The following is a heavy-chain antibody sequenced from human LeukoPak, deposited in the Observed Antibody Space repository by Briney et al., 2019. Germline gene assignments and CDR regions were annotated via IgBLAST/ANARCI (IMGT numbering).Heavy chain of an antibody. V-gene: IGHV3-30*01. CDR1: GFTVSSYA. J-gene: IGHJ4*02. CDR3: ASSYYYDSSGYYPFDY. CDR2: ISVDGRNK. Sequence: GRCLRPSCAAAGFTVSSYAMRSVRQPAGNGLGWVAVISVDGRNKSYAYFVKGRFTISRINFKNTLYLQMNSLRAEDTAVYYCASSYYYDSSGYYPFDYWGRGTLVTVSS. D-gene: IGHD3-22*01.